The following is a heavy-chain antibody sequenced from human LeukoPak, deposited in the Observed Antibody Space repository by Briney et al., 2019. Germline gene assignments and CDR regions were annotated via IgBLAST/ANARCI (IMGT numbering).Heavy chain of an antibody. CDR2: IWYDGSNK. Sequence: GRSLRLSCAASGFTFSSYGMHWVRQAPGKGLEWVAVIWYDGSNKYYADSVKGRFTISRDNSKNTVYLQMNSLRAEDTAVYYCARVGRYCSGGSCLDYWGQGTLVTVSS. V-gene: IGHV3-33*01. CDR1: GFTFSSYG. CDR3: ARVGRYCSGGSCLDY. J-gene: IGHJ4*02. D-gene: IGHD2-15*01.